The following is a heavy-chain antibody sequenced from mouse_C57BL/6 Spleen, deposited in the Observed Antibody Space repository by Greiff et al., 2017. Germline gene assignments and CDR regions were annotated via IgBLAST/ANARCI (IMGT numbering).Heavy chain of an antibody. J-gene: IGHJ4*01. CDR1: GYTFTSYW. V-gene: IGHV1-69*01. CDR3: ARGDYYGSSSYYYAMDD. Sequence: VQLQQPGAELVMPGASVKLSCKASGYTFTSYWMHWVKQRPGQGLEWIGEIDPSDSYTNYNQKFKGKSTLTVDKSSSTAYMQLSSLTSEDSAVYYCARGDYYGSSSYYYAMDDWGQGTSVTVSS. CDR2: IDPSDSYT. D-gene: IGHD1-1*01.